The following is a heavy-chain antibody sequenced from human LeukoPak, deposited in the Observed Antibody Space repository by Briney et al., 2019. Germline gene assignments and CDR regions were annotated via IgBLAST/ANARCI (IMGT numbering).Heavy chain of an antibody. V-gene: IGHV4-59*12. J-gene: IGHJ4*02. CDR2: IFYSGST. CDR1: GGSISSYY. Sequence: SETLSLTCTVSGGSISSYYWSWIRQPPGKGLEWIGYIFYSGSTYYNPSLKSRVTISVDTSKNQFSLKLSSVTAADTAVYYCARDSSGGAPVDYWGQGTLVTVSS. D-gene: IGHD6-19*01. CDR3: ARDSSGGAPVDY.